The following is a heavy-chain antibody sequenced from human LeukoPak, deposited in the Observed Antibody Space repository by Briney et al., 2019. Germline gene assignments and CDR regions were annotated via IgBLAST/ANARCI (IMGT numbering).Heavy chain of an antibody. Sequence: GGSLRLSCAASGFTFSTYWMTWVRQAPGKGLEWVANIKQDGSEKNYVDSVKGRFTISRDNAKNSLDLQMNSLRAEDTAVYYCAKDPNGDYVGAFDMWGPGTMVTVSS. D-gene: IGHD4-17*01. CDR1: GFTFSTYW. V-gene: IGHV3-7*03. CDR3: AKDPNGDYVGAFDM. J-gene: IGHJ3*02. CDR2: IKQDGSEK.